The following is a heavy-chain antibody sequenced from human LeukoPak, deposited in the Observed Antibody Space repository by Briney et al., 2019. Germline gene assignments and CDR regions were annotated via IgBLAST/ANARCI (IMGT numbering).Heavy chain of an antibody. CDR3: ARSSYDFLTGSPLLNSFDY. CDR2: ISAYNGNT. Sequence: SVKVSCKASGYTFTSYGISWVRQAPGQGLEWMGWISAYNGNTNYAQKLQGRVTMTTDTSTSTAYMELRSLRSDDTAVYYCARSSYDFLTGSPLLNSFDYWGQGTLVTVSS. V-gene: IGHV1-18*01. CDR1: GYTFTSYG. D-gene: IGHD3-9*01. J-gene: IGHJ4*02.